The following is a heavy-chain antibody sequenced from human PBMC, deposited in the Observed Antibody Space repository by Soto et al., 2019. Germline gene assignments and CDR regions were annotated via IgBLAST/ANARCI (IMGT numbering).Heavy chain of an antibody. J-gene: IGHJ5*02. CDR3: ARDRDDDGDIWFDP. CDR2: IIPILGIA. D-gene: IGHD4-17*01. Sequence: VKLVQSGAEVKKPGSSVKVSCKASGGTFSRYTISWVRQAPGQGIEWMGRIIPILGIANYAQKFQGRVTITADKSTSTAYMELSSLRSEDTAVYYCARDRDDDGDIWFDPCGQGTLVTVSS. CDR1: GGTFSRYT. V-gene: IGHV1-69*08.